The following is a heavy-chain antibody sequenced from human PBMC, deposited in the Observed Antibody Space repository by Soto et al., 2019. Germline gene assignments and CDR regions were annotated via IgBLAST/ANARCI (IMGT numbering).Heavy chain of an antibody. V-gene: IGHV4-39*01. CDR3: ARRSSSSLGSLFDP. CDR1: GGSVSSSTYY. J-gene: IGHJ5*02. CDR2: MYYTGNK. Sequence: PSETRSLMWTVSGGSVSSSTYYWDWIRQPPGKGLDWIGAMYYTGNKNYNPSLESRVTMSVDTSKNQFSLKLSSVTPTDTAVYYCARRSSSSLGSLFDPWGRGILVTVS. D-gene: IGHD6-6*01.